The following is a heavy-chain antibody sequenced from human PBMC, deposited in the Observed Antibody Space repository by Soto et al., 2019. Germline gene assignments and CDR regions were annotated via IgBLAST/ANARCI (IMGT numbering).Heavy chain of an antibody. CDR2: ISYDGSNK. CDR3: AKDLYDYDSSGYYHALDC. Sequence: PGGSLRLSCAASGFTFSTYGMHCVRQAPCKGLEWVAVISYDGSNKYYADSVKGRFTISRDNSKNTLYLQMNSLRAEDTAVYHCAKDLYDYDSSGYYHALDCWGQGTLVTVSS. CDR1: GFTFSTYG. J-gene: IGHJ4*02. V-gene: IGHV3-30*18. D-gene: IGHD3-22*01.